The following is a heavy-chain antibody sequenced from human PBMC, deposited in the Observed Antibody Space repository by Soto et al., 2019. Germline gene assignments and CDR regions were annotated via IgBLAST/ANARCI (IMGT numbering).Heavy chain of an antibody. CDR1: GGSISSYY. CDR3: ASCSGYDSPYDAFDI. V-gene: IGHV4-59*01. J-gene: IGHJ3*02. Sequence: PSETLSLTCTVSGGSISSYYWSWIRQPPGKGLEWIGYIYYSGSTNYNPSLKSRVTISVDTSKNQFSLKLSSVTAADTAVYYCASCSGYDSPYDAFDIWGQGTMVTVS. CDR2: IYYSGST. D-gene: IGHD5-12*01.